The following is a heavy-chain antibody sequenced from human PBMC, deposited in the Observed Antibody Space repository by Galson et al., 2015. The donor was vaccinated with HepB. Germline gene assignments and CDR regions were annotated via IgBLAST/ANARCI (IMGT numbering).Heavy chain of an antibody. D-gene: IGHD3-10*01. Sequence: SLRLSCAASGFTFSSYGMHWVRQAPGKGLEWVAFIRYDGSNKYYADSVKGRFTISRDNSKNTLYLQMNSLRAEDTAVYYCARTLLWFGEIYFDYWGQGTLVTVSS. V-gene: IGHV3-30*02. CDR1: GFTFSSYG. CDR2: IRYDGSNK. CDR3: ARTLLWFGEIYFDY. J-gene: IGHJ4*02.